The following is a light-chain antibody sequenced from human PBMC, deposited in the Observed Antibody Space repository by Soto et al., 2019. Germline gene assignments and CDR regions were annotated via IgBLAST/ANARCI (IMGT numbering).Light chain of an antibody. CDR1: QTISSW. V-gene: IGKV1-5*03. CDR3: QQYTNTNNPWM. CDR2: KAS. J-gene: IGKJ1*01. Sequence: DIQMTQSPSSLSASVGDRVIITCRASQTISSWLAWYQQKPGKAPKLLIYKASTLKSGVPSRSSGSGSGTEFTLIISGLQPDDSATYYCQQYTNTNNPWMFGQGTKVDIK.